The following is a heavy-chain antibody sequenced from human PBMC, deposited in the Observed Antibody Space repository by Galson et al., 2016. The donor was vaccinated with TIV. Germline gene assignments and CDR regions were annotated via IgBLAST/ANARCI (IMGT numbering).Heavy chain of an antibody. Sequence: SLRLSCAGSGFTFSSYWMTWVRQAPGKGLEWVATIKHGGSDKYYVDSVKGRFTISRDNAKNSLYLQMNSLRAEDTAVYFCARDMDKYCNTECIYYNMDVWGEGTTVTVSS. CDR1: GFTFSSYW. J-gene: IGHJ6*03. V-gene: IGHV3-7*01. CDR2: IKHGGSDK. D-gene: IGHD2/OR15-2a*01. CDR3: ARDMDKYCNTECIYYNMDV.